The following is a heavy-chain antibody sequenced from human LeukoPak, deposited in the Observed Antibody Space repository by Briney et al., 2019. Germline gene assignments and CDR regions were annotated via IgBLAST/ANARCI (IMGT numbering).Heavy chain of an antibody. V-gene: IGHV3-30-3*01. J-gene: IGHJ4*02. Sequence: GGSLRLSCAASGFTFSSYAMHWVRQAPGKGLEWVAVIPYDGSNKYYADSVKGRFTVSRDNAKNSLYLQMNSLRAEDTAVYYCARLSSGWYDVVDYWGQGTLVTVSS. CDR3: ARLSSGWYDVVDY. CDR2: IPYDGSNK. CDR1: GFTFSSYA. D-gene: IGHD6-19*01.